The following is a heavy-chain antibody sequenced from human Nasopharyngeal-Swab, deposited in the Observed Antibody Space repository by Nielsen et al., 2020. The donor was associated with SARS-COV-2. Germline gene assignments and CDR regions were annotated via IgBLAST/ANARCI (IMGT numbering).Heavy chain of an antibody. D-gene: IGHD3-10*01. V-gene: IGHV3-30-3*01. Sequence: GESLKISCATSGFTFKSFPMHWVRQGPDKGLERVAVISYDVDKTFYADSVKGRFTVSRDNAKNTLYLQMVNLRAEDTAVYYCARGASFGAVSDAMDVWGQGTTVTVSS. CDR1: GFTFKSFP. J-gene: IGHJ6*02. CDR3: ARGASFGAVSDAMDV. CDR2: ISYDVDKT.